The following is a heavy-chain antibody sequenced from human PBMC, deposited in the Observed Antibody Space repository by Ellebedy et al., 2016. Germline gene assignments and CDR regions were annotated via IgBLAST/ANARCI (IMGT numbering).Heavy chain of an antibody. Sequence: GESLKISCAASGFTFSSYTMNWVRQAPGKGLEWVACISRNSISIYYADSMKGRITISRDDAKKSLYLQMNSLRADDTAVYYCARETVLVPAAIVSDLTTRYFYYNGMDVWGQGTTVTVSS. D-gene: IGHD2-2*01. CDR3: ARETVLVPAAIVSDLTTRYFYYNGMDV. CDR1: GFTFSSYT. J-gene: IGHJ6*02. V-gene: IGHV3-21*01. CDR2: ISRNSISI.